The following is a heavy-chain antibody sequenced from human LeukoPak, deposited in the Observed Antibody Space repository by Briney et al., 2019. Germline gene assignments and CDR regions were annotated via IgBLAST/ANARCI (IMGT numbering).Heavy chain of an antibody. CDR1: GFTFSSYA. D-gene: IGHD3-22*01. Sequence: GGSPRLSCAASGFTFSSYAMSWVRQAPGKGLEWVSAISGSGGSTYYADSVKGRFTISRDNSKNTLYLQMNSLRAEDTAVYYCAKDLGPRGYSPDAFDIWGQGTMVTVSS. CDR3: AKDLGPRGYSPDAFDI. J-gene: IGHJ3*02. V-gene: IGHV3-23*01. CDR2: ISGSGGST.